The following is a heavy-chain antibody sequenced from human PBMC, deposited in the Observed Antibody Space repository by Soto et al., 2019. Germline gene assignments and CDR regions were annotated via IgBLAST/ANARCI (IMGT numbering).Heavy chain of an antibody. V-gene: IGHV3-23*01. Sequence: EVHLLESGGGLVQPGGSLRLSCAASGFTFNNYAMTWVRQAPGKGLDVVSAISGCGDTTSYADSVKGRFTVSRDGSKNTLYLQMSSLRAEDTALYYCAKGRGGSGSLTPRVDFWGQGTLVTVSS. J-gene: IGHJ4*02. CDR3: AKGRGGSGSLTPRVDF. D-gene: IGHD3-10*01. CDR1: GFTFNNYA. CDR2: ISGCGDTT.